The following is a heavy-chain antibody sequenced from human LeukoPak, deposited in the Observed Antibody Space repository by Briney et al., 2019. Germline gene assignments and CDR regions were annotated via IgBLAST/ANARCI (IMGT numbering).Heavy chain of an antibody. J-gene: IGHJ6*03. CDR2: ISSSGSTI. V-gene: IGHV3-11*04. Sequence: GGSLTLSCAPSRFTLSDYYMSWIRQAPGKGLEWVSYISSSGSTIYYADSVKGRFTISRDNAKNSLYLQMNSLRAEDTAVYYCARDEGAPYSSGWYNYYYYMDVWGKGTTVTVSS. D-gene: IGHD6-19*01. CDR3: ARDEGAPYSSGWYNYYYYMDV. CDR1: RFTLSDYY.